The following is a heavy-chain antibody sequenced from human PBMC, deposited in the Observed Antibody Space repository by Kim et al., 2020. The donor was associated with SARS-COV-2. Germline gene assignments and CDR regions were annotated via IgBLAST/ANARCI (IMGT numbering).Heavy chain of an antibody. Sequence: GGSLRLSCAASGFTFSSYGMHWVRQAPGKGLEWVAVISYDGSNKYYADSVKGRFTISRDNSKNTLYLQMNSLRAEDTAVYYCANPYSSGWYEYWGQGTLVTVSS. CDR2: ISYDGSNK. J-gene: IGHJ4*02. V-gene: IGHV3-30*18. CDR3: ANPYSSGWYEY. D-gene: IGHD6-19*01. CDR1: GFTFSSYG.